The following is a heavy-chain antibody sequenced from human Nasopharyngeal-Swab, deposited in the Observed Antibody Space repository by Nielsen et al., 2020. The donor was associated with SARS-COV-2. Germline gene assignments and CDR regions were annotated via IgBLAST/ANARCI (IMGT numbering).Heavy chain of an antibody. V-gene: IGHV4-59*08. Sequence: SETLSLTCTASGGSINPYYWRWIRQPPGTGLEWIGHISYSGSTHYDPPFRSRVTMSVDTSKNQFSLKLTSVTAADTAVYYCVRHEGGTTLDYWGQGTLVTVSS. CDR3: VRHEGGTTLDY. CDR1: GGSINPYY. CDR2: ISYSGST. J-gene: IGHJ4*02. D-gene: IGHD1-7*01.